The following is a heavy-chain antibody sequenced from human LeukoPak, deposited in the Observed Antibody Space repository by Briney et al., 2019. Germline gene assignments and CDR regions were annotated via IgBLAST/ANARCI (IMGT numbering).Heavy chain of an antibody. D-gene: IGHD6-6*01. CDR1: GFTVSSNY. Sequence: PGGSLRLSCAASGFTVSSNYMSWVRQAPGKGLEWVAVIWYDGSNKYYADSVKGRFTISRDNSKNTLYLQMNSLRAEDTAVYYCARDSYSSSSFDYWGQGTLVTVSS. V-gene: IGHV3-33*08. J-gene: IGHJ4*02. CDR3: ARDSYSSSSFDY. CDR2: IWYDGSNK.